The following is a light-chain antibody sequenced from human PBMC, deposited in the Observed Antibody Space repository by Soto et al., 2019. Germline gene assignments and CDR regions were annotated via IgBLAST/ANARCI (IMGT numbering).Light chain of an antibody. CDR1: QTLSPNY. V-gene: IGKV3-20*01. CDR3: QQYSALPMT. J-gene: IGKJ5*01. CDR2: GSS. Sequence: LVPQSPDTLSLSPKEQAQLSCRASQTLSPNYLAWCQQKPGHPPRLLIYGSSKRATGIPDRFSGSGSGTDFTLTISRLEPDDFGVYFCQQYSALPMTFGQGTRPEIK.